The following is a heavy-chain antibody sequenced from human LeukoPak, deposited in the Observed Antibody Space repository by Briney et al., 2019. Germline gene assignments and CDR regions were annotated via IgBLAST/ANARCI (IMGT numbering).Heavy chain of an antibody. D-gene: IGHD1-1*01. CDR3: ARDRGLERRYYYYMDV. V-gene: IGHV4-34*01. CDR1: GGSFSGYY. CDR2: INHSGST. J-gene: IGHJ6*03. Sequence: SETLSLTCAVYGGSFSGYYWSWIRQPPGKGLEWIGEINHSGSTNYNPSLKSRVTISIDTSKNQFSLKLSSVTAADTAVYYCARDRGLERRYYYYMDVWGKGTTVTISS.